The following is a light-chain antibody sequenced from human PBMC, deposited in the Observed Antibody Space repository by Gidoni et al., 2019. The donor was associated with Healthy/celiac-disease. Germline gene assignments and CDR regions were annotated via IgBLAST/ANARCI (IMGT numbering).Light chain of an antibody. J-gene: IGLJ2*01. Sequence: SYELTQPPSVSVSPGQTASIPCSGDKLGDKYACWYQQKPGQSPVLVIYQDSKPPSGIPERFSCSHSGNTATLTISGTQAMDAADYYCQAWDSSTGVFGGGTKLTVL. CDR1: KLGDKY. CDR3: QAWDSSTGV. V-gene: IGLV3-1*01. CDR2: QDS.